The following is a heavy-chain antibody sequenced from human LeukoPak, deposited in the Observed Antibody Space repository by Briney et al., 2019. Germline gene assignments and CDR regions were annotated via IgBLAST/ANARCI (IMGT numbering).Heavy chain of an antibody. CDR1: GFTFGDYA. Sequence: GGSLRLSCTASGFTFGDYAMSWFRQAPGKGLEWVGFIRSKAYGGTTEYAASVKGRFTISRDDSKSIAYLQMNSLRAEDTAVYYCAKPRNYYDSEYYFDYWGQGTLVTVSS. J-gene: IGHJ4*02. D-gene: IGHD3-22*01. CDR3: AKPRNYYDSEYYFDY. V-gene: IGHV3-49*03. CDR2: IRSKAYGGTT.